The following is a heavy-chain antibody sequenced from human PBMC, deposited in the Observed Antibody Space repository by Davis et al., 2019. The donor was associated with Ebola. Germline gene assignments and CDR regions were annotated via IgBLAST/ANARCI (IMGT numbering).Heavy chain of an antibody. CDR1: GGTFSGYY. CDR2: INHSGNT. Sequence: PSETLSLTCAVYGGTFSGYYWSWIRQPPGKGLEWIGEINHSGNTNYNPSLKSRVTISVDTSKNQFSLKLSSVTAADTAVYYCARGLFAWGIDWFDPWGQGTLVTVSS. V-gene: IGHV4-34*01. CDR3: ARGLFAWGIDWFDP. J-gene: IGHJ5*02. D-gene: IGHD3-16*01.